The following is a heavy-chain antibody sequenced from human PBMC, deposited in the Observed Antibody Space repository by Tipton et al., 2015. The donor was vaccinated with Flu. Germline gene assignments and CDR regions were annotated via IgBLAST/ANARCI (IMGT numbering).Heavy chain of an antibody. CDR1: GDSISSDYY. CDR2: VSRTGST. CDR3: ARRDYSNYVSDPKSWFDP. D-gene: IGHD4-11*01. J-gene: IGHJ5*02. V-gene: IGHV4-38-2*01. Sequence: TLSLTCAVSGDSISSDYYCGWIRQFPGKRLEWIGTVSRTGSTIYNPSLKSRVTISIDTSKNQFSLKKKSMTAADMAVYYWARRDYSNYVSDPKSWFDPWGQGTLVAVSS.